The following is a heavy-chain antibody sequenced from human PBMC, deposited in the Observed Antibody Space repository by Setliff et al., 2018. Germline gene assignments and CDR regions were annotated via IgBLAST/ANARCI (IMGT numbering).Heavy chain of an antibody. J-gene: IGHJ5*02. D-gene: IGHD3-22*01. CDR1: GYIFRDYY. Sequence: ASVKVSCKYSGYIFRDYYIHWVRLAPGQGLEWMGWIKPNGGDTQYAQKFQGRVTMTRDTSINTAYLDLRSLSSDDTAIYYCAKGGGSYCADSGCPPYLFDPWGQGTLVTVS. CDR3: AKGGGSYCADSGCPPYLFDP. CDR2: IKPNGGDT. V-gene: IGHV1-2*02.